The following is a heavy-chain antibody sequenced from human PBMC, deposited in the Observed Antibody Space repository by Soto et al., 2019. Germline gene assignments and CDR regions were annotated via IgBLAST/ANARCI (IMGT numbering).Heavy chain of an antibody. CDR2: ISGSGGST. CDR1: GFTFSSYA. Sequence: EVQLLESGGGLVQPGGSLRLSCAASGFTFSSYAMSWVRQAPGKGLEWVSAISGSGGSTYYADSVKGRFTISRDNSKNPLYLQMNSLRAEDTAVYYCAKDLFDYPPTIFGVVKPYGMDVWGQGTTVTVSS. D-gene: IGHD3-3*01. J-gene: IGHJ6*02. CDR3: AKDLFDYPPTIFGVVKPYGMDV. V-gene: IGHV3-23*01.